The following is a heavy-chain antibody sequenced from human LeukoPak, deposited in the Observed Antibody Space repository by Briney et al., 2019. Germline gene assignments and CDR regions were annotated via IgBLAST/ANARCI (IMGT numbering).Heavy chain of an antibody. CDR2: IYTSWST. D-gene: IGHD2-2*01. V-gene: IGHV4-61*02. CDR3: ASTHCSSTGCYLGGYYYYYIDV. J-gene: IGHJ6*03. Sequence: SQTLSLTCTVSGGSISSGSYYWSWIRQPAGKGLEWIGRIYTSWSTNYDPSLKSRVTISVDTSKNQFSLKLSSVTAADTAVYYCASTHCSSTGCYLGGYYYYYIDVWGKGTTVTVSS. CDR1: GGSISSGSYY.